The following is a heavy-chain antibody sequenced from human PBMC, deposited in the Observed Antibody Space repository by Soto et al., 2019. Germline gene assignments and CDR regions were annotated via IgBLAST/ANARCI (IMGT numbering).Heavy chain of an antibody. CDR1: GFTFSSNA. Sequence: EVQLLESGGGLVQPGGSLRLSCVASGFTFSSNAMTWVRQAPGKGLEWVSGISGSGDKTYYADSVKGRFAITRDNSKNTLYLQRSSLRVADTSIYYCAKGHVSRWLETWGQGTLVTVST. D-gene: IGHD2-8*01. CDR3: AKGHVSRWLET. J-gene: IGHJ5*02. V-gene: IGHV3-23*01. CDR2: ISGSGDKT.